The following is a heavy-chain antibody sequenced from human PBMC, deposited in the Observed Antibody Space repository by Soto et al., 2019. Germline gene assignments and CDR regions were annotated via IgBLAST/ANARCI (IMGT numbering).Heavy chain of an antibody. Sequence: QVQLVQSGAEVREPGASVKVSCKASGYTFTNCGVSWVRQAPGQGLEWMGWIGGYKGNTNYAHKRQGRVTLTTDTSTSTAYMELRSLRSDDTAVYYCAPHTLDTGMPSGYWGQGTLVTVSS. V-gene: IGHV1-18*01. D-gene: IGHD5-18*01. CDR1: GYTFTNCG. CDR3: APHTLDTGMPSGY. CDR2: IGGYKGNT. J-gene: IGHJ4*02.